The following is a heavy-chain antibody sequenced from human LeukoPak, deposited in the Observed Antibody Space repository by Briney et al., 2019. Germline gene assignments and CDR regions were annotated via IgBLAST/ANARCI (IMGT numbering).Heavy chain of an antibody. CDR3: ARCRDGYNNAFDI. CDR2: IYYSGST. J-gene: IGHJ3*02. V-gene: IGHV4-59*01. D-gene: IGHD5-24*01. CDR1: GGSISSYY. Sequence: PSQTLSLTCTVSGGSISSYYWSWIRQPPGKGLEWIGYIYYSGSTNYNPSLKSRVTISVDTSKNQFSLKLSSVTAADTAVYYCARCRDGYNNAFDIWGQGTMVTVSS.